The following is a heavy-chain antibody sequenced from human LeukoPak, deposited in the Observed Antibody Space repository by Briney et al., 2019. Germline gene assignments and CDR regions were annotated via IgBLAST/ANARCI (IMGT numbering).Heavy chain of an antibody. J-gene: IGHJ5*02. CDR2: INHSGST. CDR3: ARKGSGYYYVWFDP. Sequence: SETLSLTCAVYGGSFSGYYWSWIRQPPGKGLEWIGEINHSGSTNYNPSLKSRVTISVDTSKNQSSLKLSSVTAADTAVYYCARKGSGYYYVWFDPWGQGTLVTVSS. D-gene: IGHD3-22*01. V-gene: IGHV4-34*01. CDR1: GGSFSGYY.